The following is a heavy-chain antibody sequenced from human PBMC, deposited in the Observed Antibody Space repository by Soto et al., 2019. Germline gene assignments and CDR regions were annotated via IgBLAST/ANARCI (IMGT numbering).Heavy chain of an antibody. D-gene: IGHD3-10*01. V-gene: IGHV1-69*13. Sequence: RASVKVSCKASGGTFSSYAISWVRQAPGQGLEWMGGIIPIFGTANYAQKFQGRVTITADESTSTAYMELSSLRSEDTAVYYCARVSGVTMVRGTPPYFDYWGQGTLVTVSS. CDR1: GGTFSSYA. CDR3: ARVSGVTMVRGTPPYFDY. J-gene: IGHJ4*02. CDR2: IIPIFGTA.